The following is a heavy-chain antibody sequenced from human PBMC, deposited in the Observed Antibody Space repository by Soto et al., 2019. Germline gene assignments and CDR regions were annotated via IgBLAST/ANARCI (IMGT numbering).Heavy chain of an antibody. CDR2: IYYSGST. CDR1: GGSITSSSYY. J-gene: IGHJ5*02. Sequence: QLHLRESGPGLVKPSETLSLTCTVSGGSITSSSYYWGWIRQPPGKGLEWIGSIYYSGSTYHNPSLKSGVTISVDTSKNQFSLKLSSVTAADTAVYYCATQEVGGSYVYTFDPWGQGTLVTVSS. D-gene: IGHD1-26*01. V-gene: IGHV4-39*01. CDR3: ATQEVGGSYVYTFDP.